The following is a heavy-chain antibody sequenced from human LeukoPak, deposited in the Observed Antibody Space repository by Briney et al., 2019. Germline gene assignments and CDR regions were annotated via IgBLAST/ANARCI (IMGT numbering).Heavy chain of an antibody. CDR3: ASTGSLYSSGWRVLDY. J-gene: IGHJ4*02. Sequence: SETLSLTCTVSGGSISSGSYYWSWIRQPAGKGLEWIGRIYTSGSTNYNPSLKSRVTISVDTSKNQCPLKLSSVTAADTAVYYCASTGSLYSSGWRVLDYWGQGTLVTVSS. CDR1: GGSISSGSYY. V-gene: IGHV4-61*02. D-gene: IGHD6-19*01. CDR2: IYTSGST.